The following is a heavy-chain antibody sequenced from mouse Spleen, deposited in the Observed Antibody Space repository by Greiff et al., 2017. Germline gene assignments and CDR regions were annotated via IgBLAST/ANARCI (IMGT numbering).Heavy chain of an antibody. Sequence: VQLQESGAELMKPGASVKLSCKATGYTFTGYWIEWVKQRPGQGLEWIGVINPGSGGTNYNEKFKGKATLTADKSSSTAYMQLSSLTSEDSAVYFCARSYYGDYGAMDYWGQGTSVTVSS. D-gene: IGHD2-13*01. CDR2: INPGSGGT. CDR3: ARSYYGDYGAMDY. V-gene: IGHV1-54*01. CDR1: GYTFTGYW. J-gene: IGHJ4*01.